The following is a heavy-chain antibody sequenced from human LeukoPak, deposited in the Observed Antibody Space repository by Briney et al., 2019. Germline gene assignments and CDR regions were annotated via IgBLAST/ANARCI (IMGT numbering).Heavy chain of an antibody. J-gene: IGHJ4*02. V-gene: IGHV1-69*04. CDR1: GGTFSSYA. D-gene: IGHD4-23*01. Sequence: GASVKVFCKASGGTFSSYAISWVRQAPGQGLEWMGRIIPILGIANYAQKFQGRVTITADKSTSTAYMELSSLRSEDTAVYYCARGPSRHDYGGNSGRYWGQGTLVTVSS. CDR3: ARGPSRHDYGGNSGRY. CDR2: IIPILGIA.